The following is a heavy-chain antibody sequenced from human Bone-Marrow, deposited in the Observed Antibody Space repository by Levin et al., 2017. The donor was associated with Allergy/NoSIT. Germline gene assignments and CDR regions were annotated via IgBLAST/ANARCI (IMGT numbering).Heavy chain of an antibody. CDR2: ISHTGAT. J-gene: IGHJ5*01. CDR1: GASIRTSD. CDR3: GRFYTSGWYWIDP. Sequence: SETLSLTCSVSGASIRTSDWSWIRQPPGKGLEWIGFISHTGATKYNPSLKSRVTISVDTSQSQLSLRLTSVTTADTAVYYCGRFYTSGWYWIDPWGQGTLVTVSS. D-gene: IGHD6-19*01. V-gene: IGHV4-59*01.